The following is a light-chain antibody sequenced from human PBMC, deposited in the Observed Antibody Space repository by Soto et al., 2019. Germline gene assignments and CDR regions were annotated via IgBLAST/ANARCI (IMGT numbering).Light chain of an antibody. CDR2: EIS. J-gene: IGKJ4*01. Sequence: DVVLTQSPLSLPVTVGQPASISCRASQSLLFSNGLTYLTWFHQRPGQSPRRXIYEISNREPGVPDRFSGSGSGTDFTLRISRVEAEDVGHYYCMQGTHWTLTFGGGTQVDI. V-gene: IGKV2-30*01. CDR3: MQGTHWTLT. CDR1: QSLLFSNGLTY.